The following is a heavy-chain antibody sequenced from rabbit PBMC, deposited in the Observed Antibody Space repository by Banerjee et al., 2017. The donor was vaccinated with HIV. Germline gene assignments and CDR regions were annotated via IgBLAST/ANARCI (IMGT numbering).Heavy chain of an antibody. CDR1: GFSFSSSYY. J-gene: IGHJ4*01. D-gene: IGHD6-1*01. CDR3: ARSDLYFYIYGYDL. Sequence: QSLEESGGDLVKPGASLTLTCTASGFSFSSSYYMCWVRQAPGKGLEWIGCISGGSGSSTYYATWAKGRFTISKTSSTPVTLKMTSLTAADTATYFCARSDLYFYIYGYDLWGPGTLVTVS. CDR2: ISGGSGSST. V-gene: IGHV1S40*01.